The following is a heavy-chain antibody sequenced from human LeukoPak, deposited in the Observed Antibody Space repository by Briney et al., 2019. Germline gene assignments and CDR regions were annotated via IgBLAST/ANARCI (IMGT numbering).Heavy chain of an antibody. CDR1: GYTFTGYY. V-gene: IGHV1-2*06. CDR3: ARDEQRDY. J-gene: IGHJ4*02. Sequence: ASVKVSCKASGYTFTGYYMYWVRQAPGPGLEWMGRINPNNGGTNYSQKFQGRVTMTMDTSISTDYMELSRLRSDDTAVYYCARDEQRDYWGQGTLVTVSS. CDR2: INPNNGGT.